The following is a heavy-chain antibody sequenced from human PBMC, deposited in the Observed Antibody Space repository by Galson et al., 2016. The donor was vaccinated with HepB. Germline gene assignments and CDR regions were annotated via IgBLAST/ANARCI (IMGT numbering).Heavy chain of an antibody. D-gene: IGHD2-8*02. CDR2: IYHSGDT. CDR1: GGSISSTTNW. J-gene: IGHJ3*02. Sequence: SETLSLTCTVSGGSISSTTNWWSWVRQSPGQGLAWIGEIYHSGDTNYNPSLKIPAPIPVATSRNQFPLSLSSVTAADTAVYYCARDCTGGTCKFAGYDAFDIWGQGTTVTVSS. CDR3: ARDCTGGTCKFAGYDAFDI. V-gene: IGHV4-4*02.